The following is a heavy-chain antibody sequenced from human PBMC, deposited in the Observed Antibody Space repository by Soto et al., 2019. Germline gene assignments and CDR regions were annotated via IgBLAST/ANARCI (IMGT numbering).Heavy chain of an antibody. V-gene: IGHV3-21*01. CDR1: GFTFSSYS. D-gene: IGHD3-10*01. CDR3: ARLCPLSCGVLSKTPFDS. J-gene: IGHJ4*02. CDR2: ISISSSDI. Sequence: PWGSLRLSCAASGFTFSSYSMNWGRQAPGQGLELVSSISISSSDIYYADSVKGRFTISRDNAKNSLYLQMNSLRAADTAVYYCARLCPLSCGVLSKTPFDSWGQGTLVTVSS.